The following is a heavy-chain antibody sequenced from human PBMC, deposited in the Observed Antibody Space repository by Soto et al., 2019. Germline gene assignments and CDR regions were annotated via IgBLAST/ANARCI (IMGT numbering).Heavy chain of an antibody. V-gene: IGHV4-39*01. CDR3: ASRGFWSGYSSYHYGMDV. D-gene: IGHD3-3*01. J-gene: IGHJ6*02. CDR1: GGSISSSSYY. CDR2: IYYSGST. Sequence: SETLSLTCTVSGGSISSSSYYWGWIRQPPGKGLEWIGSIYYSGSTYYNPSLKSRVTISVDTSKNQFSLKLSSVTAADTAVYYCASRGFWSGYSSYHYGMDVWGQGTTVTVSS.